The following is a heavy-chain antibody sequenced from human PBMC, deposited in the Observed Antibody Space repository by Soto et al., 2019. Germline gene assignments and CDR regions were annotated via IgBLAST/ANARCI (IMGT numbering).Heavy chain of an antibody. V-gene: IGHV3-74*01. CDR1: GFTFSSHW. D-gene: IGHD6-6*01. CDR3: ARGDSSSSGYFDY. J-gene: IGHJ4*02. CDR2: INSAGIST. Sequence: GGSLRLSCAASGFTFSSHWMHWVRQAPGKGLVWVSRINSAGISTSYADSVKGRFTISRDNAKNTLYLQMNSLRAEDTAVYYCARGDSSSSGYFDYWGQGTLVTVSS.